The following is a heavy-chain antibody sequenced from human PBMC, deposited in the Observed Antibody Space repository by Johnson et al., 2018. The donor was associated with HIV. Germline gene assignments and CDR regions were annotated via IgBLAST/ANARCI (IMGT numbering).Heavy chain of an antibody. CDR3: ARAPHDAFDV. V-gene: IGHV3-9*01. J-gene: IGHJ3*01. Sequence: VQLVESGGGLVQPGRSLRLSCAASGFTFDDYAMHWVRQAPGKGLEWVSGISWNSGSIGYADSVKGRFTIPRDNSKNTLYLQMNSLRAEDTAVYYCARAPHDAFDVWGQGTMVTVSS. CDR2: ISWNSGSI. CDR1: GFTFDDYA.